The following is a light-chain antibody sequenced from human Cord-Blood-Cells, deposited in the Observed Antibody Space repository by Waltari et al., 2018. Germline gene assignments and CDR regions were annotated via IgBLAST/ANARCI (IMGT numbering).Light chain of an antibody. J-gene: IGKJ5*01. CDR1: QSVSSN. CDR3: QQYNNWHT. Sequence: EIVMTQSPATLSVSPGERATLSCRASQSVSSNLAWYQQKPGQAPRLLIYGASTRATGIPARFSGNGSGTEFTLTISSLQSEDFAVYYCQQYNNWHTFGQGTRLEIK. V-gene: IGKV3-15*01. CDR2: GAS.